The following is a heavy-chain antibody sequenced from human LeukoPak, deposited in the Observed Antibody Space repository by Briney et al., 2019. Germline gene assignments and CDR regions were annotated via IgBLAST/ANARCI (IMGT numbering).Heavy chain of an antibody. V-gene: IGHV4-34*01. CDR2: INHSGST. J-gene: IGHJ4*02. CDR1: GGSFSGYY. D-gene: IGHD6-19*01. CDR3: ARLAGSSGWYVRGDY. Sequence: SETLSLTCAVYGGSFSGYYWSWIRQPPGKGLEWIGEINHSGSTNYNPSLKSRVTISVDTSKNQSSLKLSSVTAADTAVYYCARLAGSSGWYVRGDYWGQGTLVTVSS.